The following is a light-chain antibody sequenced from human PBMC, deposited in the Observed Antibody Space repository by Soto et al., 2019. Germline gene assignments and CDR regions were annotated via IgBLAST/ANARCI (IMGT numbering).Light chain of an antibody. CDR3: QQYGSSPRT. V-gene: IGKV3-20*01. CDR2: GAS. Sequence: DIVLTQSPGTLSLSPGERATLSFRASQAVSSNFLAWYQQKPGQAPRLLIYGASTRATGFPDRFSGSGSGTDFTLTITRLEPEDFAVYFCQQYGSSPRTFGQGTKV. CDR1: QAVSSNF. J-gene: IGKJ1*01.